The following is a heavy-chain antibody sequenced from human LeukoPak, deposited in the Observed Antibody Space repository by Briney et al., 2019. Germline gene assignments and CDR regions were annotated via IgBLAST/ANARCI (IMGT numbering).Heavy chain of an antibody. CDR1: GFTFSSYS. D-gene: IGHD4-23*01. CDR3: ARDKLNYGCNSGDY. V-gene: IGHV3-48*02. CDR2: ISSSSSTI. J-gene: IGHJ4*02. Sequence: GGSLRLSCAASGFTFSSYSMHWVRQAPGKGLEWVSYISSSSSTIYYADSVKGRFTISRDNAKNSLYLQMNSLRDEDTGVYYCARDKLNYGCNSGDYWGQGTLVTVSS.